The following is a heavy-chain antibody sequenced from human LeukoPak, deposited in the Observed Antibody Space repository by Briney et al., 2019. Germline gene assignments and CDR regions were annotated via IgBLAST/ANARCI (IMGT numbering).Heavy chain of an antibody. CDR3: ARDRGRNWFDS. CDR1: GFTFSTYG. V-gene: IGHV3-64*04. J-gene: IGHJ5*01. Sequence: GGSLRLSCSASGFTFSTYGMHWVRQAPGKGLEYVSSINNNGGTTYYADSVKGRFTISRDNSKSKVYLQLTSLRPEDTAVYYCARDRGRNWFDSWGQGTLVTVSS. CDR2: INNNGGTT. D-gene: IGHD6-25*01.